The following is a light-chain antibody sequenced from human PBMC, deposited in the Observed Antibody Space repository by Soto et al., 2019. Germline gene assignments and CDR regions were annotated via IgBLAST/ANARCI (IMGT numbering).Light chain of an antibody. V-gene: IGKV3-11*01. CDR1: QSVSSY. CDR2: DAS. Sequence: EIVLTQSPATLSLSPGERATLSCRASQSVSSYLAWYQQKPGQAPRLLIYDASNRATGIPARFSGSGSGTDITRTISSLEPEDFAVYYGQQRSNWPPTFGPGTKVDIK. CDR3: QQRSNWPPT. J-gene: IGKJ3*01.